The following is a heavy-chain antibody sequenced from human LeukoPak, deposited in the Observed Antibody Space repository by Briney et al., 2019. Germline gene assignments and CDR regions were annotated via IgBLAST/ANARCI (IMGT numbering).Heavy chain of an antibody. Sequence: GGSLRLSCAVSGITLSNYGMSWVRQAPGKGLEWVAGISDSGGSTKYADSVKGRFTIARDNRKNTLYLQMNSLRAEDTAVYYCARDSRYSYGYYYYYGMDVWGQGTTVTVSS. CDR1: GITLSNYG. D-gene: IGHD5-18*01. J-gene: IGHJ6*02. CDR3: ARDSRYSYGYYYYYGMDV. V-gene: IGHV3-23*01. CDR2: ISDSGGST.